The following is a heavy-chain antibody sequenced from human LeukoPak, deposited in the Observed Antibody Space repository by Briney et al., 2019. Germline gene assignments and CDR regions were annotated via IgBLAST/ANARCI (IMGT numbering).Heavy chain of an antibody. CDR3: AKDPGKDVWSYFDS. Sequence: PGGSLRLSCAASGFTFSNYGMHWFRQAPGKGLEWVAHVRNDENNKYYVDSVKGRFTISRDNSKSTLYLQMNSLRVEDTAVYFCAKDPGKDVWSYFDSWGQGTLVTVSS. V-gene: IGHV3-30*02. J-gene: IGHJ4*02. CDR1: GFTFSNYG. D-gene: IGHD2-8*02. CDR2: VRNDENNK.